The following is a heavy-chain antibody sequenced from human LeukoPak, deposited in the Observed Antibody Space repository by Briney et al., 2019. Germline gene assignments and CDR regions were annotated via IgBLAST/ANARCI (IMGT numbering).Heavy chain of an antibody. Sequence: PSETLSLTCTVSGGSISSGGYYWSWIRQHPGTGLEWIGYIYYSGSTYYNPSLKSRVTISVDTSKNQFSLKLSSVTAADTAVYYCARVGCSTSCPNWFYPWGQGTLVTVSS. J-gene: IGHJ5*02. CDR2: IYYSGST. CDR3: ARVGCSTSCPNWFYP. V-gene: IGHV4-31*03. CDR1: GGSISSGGYY. D-gene: IGHD2-2*01.